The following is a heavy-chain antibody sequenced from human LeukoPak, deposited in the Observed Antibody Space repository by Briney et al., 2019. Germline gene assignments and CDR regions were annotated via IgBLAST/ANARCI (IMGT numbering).Heavy chain of an antibody. Sequence: GGSLRLSCAATGFTFSSYWMHWVRQAPGKGLVWVSRINSDGSSTSYADSVKGRFTISRDNAKNTLYLQMNSPRAEDTAVYYCARGAKYPYFDYWGQGTLVSVSS. CDR3: ARGAKYPYFDY. V-gene: IGHV3-74*01. J-gene: IGHJ4*02. D-gene: IGHD2-2*01. CDR1: GFTFSSYW. CDR2: INSDGSST.